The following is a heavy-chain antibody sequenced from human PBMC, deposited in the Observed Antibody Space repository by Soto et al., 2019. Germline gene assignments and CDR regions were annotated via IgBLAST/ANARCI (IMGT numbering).Heavy chain of an antibody. Sequence: SETLSLTCAVYGGSFSGYYWSWIREPPGKGLEWIGEINHSGSTNYNPSLKSRVTISVDTSKNQFSLKLSSVTAADTAVYYCARGRSRFGMDVWGQGTTVTVSS. CDR3: ARGRSRFGMDV. V-gene: IGHV4-34*01. CDR1: GGSFSGYY. D-gene: IGHD2-2*01. J-gene: IGHJ6*02. CDR2: INHSGST.